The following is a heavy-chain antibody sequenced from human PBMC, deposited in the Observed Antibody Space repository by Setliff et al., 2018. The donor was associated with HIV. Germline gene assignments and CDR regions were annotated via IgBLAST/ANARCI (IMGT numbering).Heavy chain of an antibody. V-gene: IGHV4-39*01. Sequence: SETLSLTCTVSVCSISSDSYYWGWIRQPPGKGLEWIASINYSGNTYHNPSLKTRFTISVDTSKSQFSLKLNSVTAADTGVYYCARPGSSSCYYAMDVWGHGTTVTVSS. CDR2: INYSGNT. J-gene: IGHJ6*02. D-gene: IGHD3-10*01. CDR1: VCSISSDSYY. CDR3: ARPGSSSCYYAMDV.